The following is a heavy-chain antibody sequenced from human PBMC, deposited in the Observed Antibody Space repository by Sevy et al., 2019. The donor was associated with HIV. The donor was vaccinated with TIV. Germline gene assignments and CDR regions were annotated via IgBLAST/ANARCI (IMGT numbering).Heavy chain of an antibody. V-gene: IGHV4-59*01. D-gene: IGHD5-18*01. Sequence: SETLSLTCTVSGGSISSYYWSWIRQPPGKELEWIGYIYYSGSTNYNPSLKSRVTISVDTSKNQFSLKLSSVTAADTAVYYCARSDTAMGLFDYWGQGTLVTVSS. CDR3: ARSDTAMGLFDY. CDR2: IYYSGST. J-gene: IGHJ4*02. CDR1: GGSISSYY.